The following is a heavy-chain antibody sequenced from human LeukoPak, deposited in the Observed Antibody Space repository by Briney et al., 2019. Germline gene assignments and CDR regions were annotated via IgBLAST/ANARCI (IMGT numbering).Heavy chain of an antibody. CDR2: INPNSGGT. CDR3: ARYSGYDEPFEY. CDR1: GYTFTGYY. V-gene: IGHV1-2*02. J-gene: IGHJ4*02. Sequence: ASVKVSSKASGYTFTGYYMHWVRQAPGQGLEWMGWINPNSGGTSYAQKFQGRVTMTRDTSVTTACMELSRLRSDDTAVYYCARYSGYDEPFEYWGQGTLVTVSS. D-gene: IGHD5-12*01.